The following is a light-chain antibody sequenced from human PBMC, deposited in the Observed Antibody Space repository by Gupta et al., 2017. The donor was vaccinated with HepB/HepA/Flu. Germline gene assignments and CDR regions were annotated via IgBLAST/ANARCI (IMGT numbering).Light chain of an antibody. CDR1: QNLLYSSNNKNY. J-gene: IGKJ4*01. CDR2: WAS. CDR3: QEDDNTPIT. V-gene: IGKV4-1*01. Sequence: DIVMTQSPDSLAVSLGERATINCKSSQNLLYSSNNKNYLAWYQQKPGQPPKLLISWASARESGVPDRFSGSGSGTDFTLTISSLQAEDVAIYYCQEDDNTPITFGGGTKVEIK.